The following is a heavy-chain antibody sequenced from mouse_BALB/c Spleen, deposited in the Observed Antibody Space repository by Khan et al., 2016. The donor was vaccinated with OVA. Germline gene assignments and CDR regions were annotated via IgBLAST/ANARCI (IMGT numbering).Heavy chain of an antibody. D-gene: IGHD2-4*01. J-gene: IGHJ3*01. CDR3: ARKDYYDYDPFPY. Sequence: VQLQQSGPGLVKPSQSLSLTCTVTGYSITSEYAWNWIRQFPGNKLEWMGYINYSGNTRFNPSLKSRTSITRDTSKNQFFLQLNSVTTEATATYYCARKDYYDYDPFPYWGQGTLVTVSA. CDR2: INYSGNT. V-gene: IGHV3-2*02. CDR1: GYSITSEYA.